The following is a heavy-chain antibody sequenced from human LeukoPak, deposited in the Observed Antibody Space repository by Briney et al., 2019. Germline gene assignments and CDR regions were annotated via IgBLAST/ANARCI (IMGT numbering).Heavy chain of an antibody. D-gene: IGHD1-7*01. CDR1: GGTFSSYA. V-gene: IGHV1-69*05. J-gene: IGHJ5*02. CDR3: ARDNYAGANWFDP. CDR2: IIPIFGTA. Sequence: ASVKVSCKASGGTFSSYAISWVRQAPGQGLEWMGGIIPIFGTANYAQKFQGRVTITMDESTSTAYMELSSLRSEDTAVYYCARDNYAGANWFDPWGQGTLVTVSS.